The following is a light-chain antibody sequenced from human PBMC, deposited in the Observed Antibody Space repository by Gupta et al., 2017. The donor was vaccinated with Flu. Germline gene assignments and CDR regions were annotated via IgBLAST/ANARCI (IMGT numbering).Light chain of an antibody. CDR1: TGSVSSDLH. Sequence: QTASTQESSMSASPGGTVTPTCGFNTGSVSSDLHPSGYHQLPGQPPHPLIHNSYSRASGASDRFSGTTLGNKAALVITGAQAEDECDYFCVLYLCLGISMFGGGTRLTVL. J-gene: IGLJ3*02. CDR2: NSY. V-gene: IGLV8-61*01. CDR3: VLYLCLGISM.